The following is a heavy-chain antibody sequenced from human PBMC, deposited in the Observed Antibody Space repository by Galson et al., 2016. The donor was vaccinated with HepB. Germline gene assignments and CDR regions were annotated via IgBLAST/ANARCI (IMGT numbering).Heavy chain of an antibody. V-gene: IGHV3-7*03. CDR3: ARHHGSGSYWDYFDY. Sequence: SLRLSCAASGFTFSSYWMNWVRQAPGKGLEWVANIKQDGSEKYYVDSVKGRFTISRDNAKNSLYLQMNSLRAEDTAVYCCARHHGSGSYWDYFDYWGQGTLVTVSS. D-gene: IGHD3-10*01. J-gene: IGHJ4*02. CDR2: IKQDGSEK. CDR1: GFTFSSYW.